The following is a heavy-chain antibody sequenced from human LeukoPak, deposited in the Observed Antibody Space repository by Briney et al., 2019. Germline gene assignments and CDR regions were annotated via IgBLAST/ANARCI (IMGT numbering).Heavy chain of an antibody. CDR2: INPNSGGT. CDR1: GYTFTGYY. D-gene: IGHD6-19*01. J-gene: IGHJ3*02. CDR3: ARGSRIVVAVDAFDI. Sequence: GASVKVSCKASGYTFTGYYMHWVRQAPGQGLEWMGWINPNSGGTNYAQKFQGRVTMTRDTSISTAYMELSRLRSDDTAVYYCARGSRIVVAVDAFDIWGQGTMVTVSS. V-gene: IGHV1-2*02.